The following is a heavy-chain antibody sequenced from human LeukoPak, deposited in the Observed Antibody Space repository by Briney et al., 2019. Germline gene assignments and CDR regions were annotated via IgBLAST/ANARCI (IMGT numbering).Heavy chain of an antibody. CDR3: ARREERLYYGSGSFYKKGLDY. Sequence: GGSLRLSCAASGFTFSSYEMNWVRQAPGKGLEWVSYISSSAGTMDYADSVKGRFTISRDNAKNSVYLQMNGLRAEDTAVYFCARREERLYYGSGSFYKKGLDYWGQGTLVTISS. CDR1: GFTFSSYE. V-gene: IGHV3-48*03. J-gene: IGHJ4*02. D-gene: IGHD3-10*01. CDR2: ISSSAGTM.